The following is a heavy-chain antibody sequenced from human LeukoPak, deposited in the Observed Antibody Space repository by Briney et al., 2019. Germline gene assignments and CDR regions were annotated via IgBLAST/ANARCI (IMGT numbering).Heavy chain of an antibody. Sequence: PGGSLRLSCAASGFTFSSYAMSWVRQAPGKGLEWVSAISGSGGSTYYADSVQGRFTISRDNSKNTLYLQMNSLRAEDTAVYYCARTSYYDSSGFYREGRYWYFDLWGRGTLVTVSS. J-gene: IGHJ2*01. D-gene: IGHD3-22*01. V-gene: IGHV3-23*01. CDR2: ISGSGGST. CDR3: ARTSYYDSSGFYREGRYWYFDL. CDR1: GFTFSSYA.